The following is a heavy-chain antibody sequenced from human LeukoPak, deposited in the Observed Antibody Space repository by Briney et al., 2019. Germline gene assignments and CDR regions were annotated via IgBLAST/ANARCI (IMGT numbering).Heavy chain of an antibody. V-gene: IGHV1-18*01. Sequence: EASVKVSCKASGYTFTSYGISWVRQAPGQGLEWMGWISAYNGNTNYAQKLQGRVTMTTDTSTSTAYMELRSLRSDDTAVYYCARDLPSLGQWLVDYWGQGTLVTVSS. J-gene: IGHJ4*02. CDR3: ARDLPSLGQWLVDY. D-gene: IGHD6-19*01. CDR2: ISAYNGNT. CDR1: GYTFTSYG.